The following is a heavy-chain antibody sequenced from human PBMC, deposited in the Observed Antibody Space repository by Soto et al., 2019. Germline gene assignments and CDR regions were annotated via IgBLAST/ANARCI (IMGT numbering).Heavy chain of an antibody. CDR3: ARGDYYYDSSGYYGY. J-gene: IGHJ4*02. CDR2: IIPIFGTA. Sequence: GASVKVSCKASGGTFSSYAISWVRQAPGQGLEWMGGIIPIFGTANYAQKFQGRVTITADESTSTAYMELSSLRSEDTAVYYCARGDYYYDSSGYYGYWGPGTLVTVSS. V-gene: IGHV1-69*13. CDR1: GGTFSSYA. D-gene: IGHD3-22*01.